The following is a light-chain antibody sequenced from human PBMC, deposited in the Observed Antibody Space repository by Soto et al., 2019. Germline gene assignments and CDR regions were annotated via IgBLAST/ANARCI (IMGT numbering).Light chain of an antibody. J-gene: IGKJ1*01. V-gene: IGKV1D-8*03. CDR1: QGISSY. CDR3: QQHYITPWT. CDR2: DAS. Sequence: VIWMTQSPSLLSASTGDRVTISCRMSQGISSYLAWYQPTPGKAPNLPIYDASTLHSGVPSRFRGSGSGTDFTLTIRSLQSEDFATYYCQQHYITPWTFGQGTKVDI.